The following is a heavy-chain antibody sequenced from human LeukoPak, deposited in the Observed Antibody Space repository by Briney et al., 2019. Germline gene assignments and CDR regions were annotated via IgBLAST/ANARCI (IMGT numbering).Heavy chain of an antibody. CDR3: ARGGFGDLDPGTVFDY. D-gene: IGHD3-10*01. CDR1: GGSISSGSYY. V-gene: IGHV4-61*02. CDR2: IYTSGST. J-gene: IGHJ4*02. Sequence: PSQTLSLTCTVSGGSISSGSYYWSWIRQPAGKGLEWIGRIYTSGSTNYNPSLKSRVTISVDTSKNQFSLKLSSVTAADTAVYYCARGGFGDLDPGTVFDYWGQGTLVTVSS.